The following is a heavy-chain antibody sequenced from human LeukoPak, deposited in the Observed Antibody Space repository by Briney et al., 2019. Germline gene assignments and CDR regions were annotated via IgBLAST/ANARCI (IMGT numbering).Heavy chain of an antibody. CDR2: ISSSGSTI. Sequence: GGSLRLSCAASGFTFSDYYMGWIRQAPGKGLEWVSYISSSGSTIYYADSVKGRFTISRDNAKNSLYLQMNSLRAEDTAVYYCAREYIGSYLRSYYGMDVWGQGTTVTVSS. D-gene: IGHD1-26*01. CDR3: AREYIGSYLRSYYGMDV. V-gene: IGHV3-11*01. J-gene: IGHJ6*02. CDR1: GFTFSDYY.